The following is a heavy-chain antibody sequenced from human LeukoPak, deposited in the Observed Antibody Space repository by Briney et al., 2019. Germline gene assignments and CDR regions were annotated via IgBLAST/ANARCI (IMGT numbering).Heavy chain of an antibody. J-gene: IGHJ6*03. Sequence: GASVKVSCKASGYTFTSYGISWVRQVPGQGLEWMGWISAYNGNTNYAQKLQGRVTMTTDTSTSTAYMELRSLRSDDTAVYYCARALGDYVEYYYYYYYMDVWGKGTTVTVSS. CDR1: GYTFTSYG. D-gene: IGHD4-17*01. CDR2: ISAYNGNT. CDR3: ARALGDYVEYYYYYYYMDV. V-gene: IGHV1-18*01.